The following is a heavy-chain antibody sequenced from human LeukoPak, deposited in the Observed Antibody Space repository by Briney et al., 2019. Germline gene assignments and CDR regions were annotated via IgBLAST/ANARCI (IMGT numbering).Heavy chain of an antibody. J-gene: IGHJ5*02. V-gene: IGHV1-2*02. CDR3: AREWLCSSTSCYEGGDWLDP. CDR1: GYTFTSYY. Sequence: ASVKVSCKASGYTFTSYYMHWVRQAPGQGPEWMGWINPNSGGTNYAQKFKGRVTMTRDTSITTAYMELTRLTSDDTAVYYCAREWLCSSTSCYEGGDWLDPWGQGTLVTVSS. D-gene: IGHD2-2*01. CDR2: INPNSGGT.